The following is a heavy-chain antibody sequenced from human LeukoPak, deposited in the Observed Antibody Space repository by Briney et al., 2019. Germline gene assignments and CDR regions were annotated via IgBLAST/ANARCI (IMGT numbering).Heavy chain of an antibody. CDR3: ASSYYYGSGSYRPFYFDY. CDR1: GEYFSGYY. Sequence: SETLSLTCAVYGEYFSGYYWSWIRQPPGKGLEWIGEINHSGSINYNPSLKSRVTVSVDTSKNQFSLKLSSVTAADTAVYYCASSYYYGSGSYRPFYFDYWGQGTLVTVSS. J-gene: IGHJ4*02. D-gene: IGHD3-10*01. CDR2: INHSGSI. V-gene: IGHV4-34*01.